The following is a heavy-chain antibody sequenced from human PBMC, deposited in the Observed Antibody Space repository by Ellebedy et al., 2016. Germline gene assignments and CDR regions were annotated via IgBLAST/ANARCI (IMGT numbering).Heavy chain of an antibody. V-gene: IGHV5-51*01. J-gene: IGHJ4*02. Sequence: GESLKISXKGSGYSFATYWIGWVRQVPGKDLEWMGAIFPGQSDGKYSPSFQGQVTISGDMSKSTAYLQWSSLKASDSAIYFCARLACSSDPCYTGSHDGLDYWGQGTLVTVSS. CDR3: ARLACSSDPCYTGSHDGLDY. CDR2: IFPGQSDG. CDR1: GYSFATYW. D-gene: IGHD2-2*01.